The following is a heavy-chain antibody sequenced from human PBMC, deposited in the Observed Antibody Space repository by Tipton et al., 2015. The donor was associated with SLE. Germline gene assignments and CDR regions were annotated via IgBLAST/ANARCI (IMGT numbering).Heavy chain of an antibody. CDR3: LTGPLDGFNPYFDY. D-gene: IGHD5-24*01. Sequence: QSGAEVKKPGASVKVSCKASGYTFTSYEINWVRQATGQGLEWMGWMNPNSGNTGYAQKFQGRVSMTRNTAISTAYMELSSLRSEDTAMYYCLTGPLDGFNPYFDYWGQGTLVTVSS. J-gene: IGHJ4*02. CDR1: GYTFTSYE. V-gene: IGHV1-8*01. CDR2: MNPNSGNT.